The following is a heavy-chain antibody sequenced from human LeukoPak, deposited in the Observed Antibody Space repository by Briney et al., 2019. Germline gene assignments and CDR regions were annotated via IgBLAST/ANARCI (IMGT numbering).Heavy chain of an antibody. V-gene: IGHV4-30-2*01. Sequence: SQTLSLTCTVSGGSINNGGYYWSWIRQHPGKGLEWIGEINHSGSTNYNPSLKSRVTISVDTSKNQFSLKLSSVTAADTAVCYCARGTDILTGPPSFDYWGQGTLVTVSS. CDR2: INHSGST. CDR3: ARGTDILTGPPSFDY. CDR1: GGSINNGGYY. J-gene: IGHJ4*02. D-gene: IGHD3-9*01.